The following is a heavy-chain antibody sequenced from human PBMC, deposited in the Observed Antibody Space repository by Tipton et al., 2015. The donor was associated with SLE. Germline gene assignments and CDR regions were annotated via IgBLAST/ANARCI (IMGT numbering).Heavy chain of an antibody. V-gene: IGHV4-34*01. CDR2: INHSGST. Sequence: TLSLTCAVYGGSFSGYYWSWIRQPPGKGLEWIGEINHSGSTNYNPSLKSRVTISVDTSKNQFSLKLSSVTAADTAVYYCAGGGVCSGGSCYYYYYHYGMDVWGQGTTVTVSS. CDR3: AGGGVCSGGSCYYYYYHYGMDV. J-gene: IGHJ6*02. D-gene: IGHD2-15*01. CDR1: GGSFSGYY.